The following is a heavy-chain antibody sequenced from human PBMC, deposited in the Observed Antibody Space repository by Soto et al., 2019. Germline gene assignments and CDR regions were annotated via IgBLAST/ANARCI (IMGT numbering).Heavy chain of an antibody. V-gene: IGHV4-31*03. CDR1: GASISSGGYY. D-gene: IGHD2-21*01. Sequence: QVQLQESGPGLVKPSQTLSLTCSVSGASISSGGYYWNWIRQHPGKGLEWIGYIYYSGTTYYNPXLKSRVTISVDXSXNQXSLKLSSVTAADTAVYYCAASCVGCGGFNYYGMDVWGQGTTVTVSS. CDR2: IYYSGTT. J-gene: IGHJ6*02. CDR3: AASCVGCGGFNYYGMDV.